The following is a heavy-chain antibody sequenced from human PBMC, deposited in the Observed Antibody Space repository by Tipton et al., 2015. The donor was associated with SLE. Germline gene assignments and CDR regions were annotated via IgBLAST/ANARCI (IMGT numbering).Heavy chain of an antibody. CDR2: INHSGSA. D-gene: IGHD3-10*01. V-gene: IGHV4-34*01. CDR1: GGSFSGNY. CDR3: ARAFRETRTYYYYYMDV. J-gene: IGHJ6*03. Sequence: TLSLTCAVYGGSFSGNYWIWIRQPPGKGLEWIGEINHSGSANYNPSLKSRVTISVDTSKNQFSLKLSSVTAADTAVYYCARAFRETRTYYYYYMDVWGKGTTVTVSS.